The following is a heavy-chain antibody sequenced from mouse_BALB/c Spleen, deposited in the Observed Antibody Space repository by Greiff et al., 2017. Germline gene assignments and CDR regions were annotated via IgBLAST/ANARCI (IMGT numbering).Heavy chain of an antibody. V-gene: IGHV6-6*02. CDR3: TRGIYYYGSPFAY. Sequence: DVQLQESGGGLVQPGGSMKLSCVASGFTFSNYWMNWVRQSPEKGLEWVAEIRLKSNNYATHYAESVKGRFTISRDDSKSSVYLQMNNLRAEDTGIYYCTRGIYYYGSPFAYWGQGTLVTVSA. CDR1: GFTFSNYW. D-gene: IGHD1-1*01. CDR2: IRLKSNNYAT. J-gene: IGHJ3*01.